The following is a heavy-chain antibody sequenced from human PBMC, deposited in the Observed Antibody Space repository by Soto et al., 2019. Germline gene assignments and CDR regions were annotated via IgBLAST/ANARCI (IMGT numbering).Heavy chain of an antibody. CDR1: GYTFTSYA. J-gene: IGHJ6*02. D-gene: IGHD3-3*01. V-gene: IGHV1-3*01. Sequence: ASGKVACKASGYTFTSYAMHWVRQAPGQRLERMGWMNAGNGNTKYSQKFQDRVTITRDTSARTAYMELSSLRSEDTAVYYCVRFYDFWSGYYGHYYYGMDVGGQGTTVTVSS. CDR2: MNAGNGNT. CDR3: VRFYDFWSGYYGHYYYGMDV.